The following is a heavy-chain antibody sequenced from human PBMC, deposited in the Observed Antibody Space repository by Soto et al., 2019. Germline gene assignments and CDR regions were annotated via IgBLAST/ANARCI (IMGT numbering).Heavy chain of an antibody. J-gene: IGHJ4*02. CDR1: GGSFSGYY. D-gene: IGHD6-13*01. Sequence: SETLSLTCAVYGGSFSGYYWSWIRQPPGKGLEWIGEINHSGSTNYNPSLKSRVTISVDTSKNQFSLKLSSVTAADTAVYYCATVRSRWNIDYWGQGTLVTVSS. CDR2: INHSGST. CDR3: ATVRSRWNIDY. V-gene: IGHV4-34*01.